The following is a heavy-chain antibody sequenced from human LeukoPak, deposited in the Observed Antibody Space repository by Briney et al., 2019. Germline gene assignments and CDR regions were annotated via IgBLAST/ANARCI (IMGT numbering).Heavy chain of an antibody. CDR2: ISSSSDYI. Sequence: GSLRLSCAASEFTFSSYNMNWVRQAPGKGLEWVSSISSSSDYIYYADSVKGRFTISRDNAKNSLYLQMNSLRVEDTAIYYCVKVAKFYYGSESYYFFEHWGQGTPVTASS. D-gene: IGHD3-10*01. CDR1: EFTFSSYN. J-gene: IGHJ4*02. V-gene: IGHV3-21*01. CDR3: VKVAKFYYGSESYYFFEH.